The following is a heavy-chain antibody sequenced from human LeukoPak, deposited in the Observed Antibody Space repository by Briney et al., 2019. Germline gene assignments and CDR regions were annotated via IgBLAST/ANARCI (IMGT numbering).Heavy chain of an antibody. D-gene: IGHD6-13*01. CDR1: GYTFTGYF. Sequence: ASVKVSCKASGYTFTGYFMHWVRQAPGQGLEWMGWINPNSGGTHYTQTFQGRVTMTRDTSISTAYMELSRLRSDDTAVYYCARDWFRSSSWYFDYWGQGTLVTVSS. J-gene: IGHJ4*02. V-gene: IGHV1-2*02. CDR2: INPNSGGT. CDR3: ARDWFRSSSWYFDY.